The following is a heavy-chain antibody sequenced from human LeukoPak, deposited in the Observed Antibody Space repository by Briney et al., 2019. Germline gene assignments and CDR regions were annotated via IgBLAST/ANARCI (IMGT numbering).Heavy chain of an antibody. V-gene: IGHV3-7*01. CDR3: ARAYCGGDCYSDWFDP. D-gene: IGHD2-21*02. CDR2: INQDGSET. Sequence: GGSLRLSCAASGFTFSSSWMSWVRQAPGKGLEWVANINQDGSETYYVDSVKGRFTISRDNSKNSLYLQMNSLRGEDTAVYYYARAYCGGDCYSDWFDPWGQGTLVTVSS. J-gene: IGHJ5*02. CDR1: GFTFSSSW.